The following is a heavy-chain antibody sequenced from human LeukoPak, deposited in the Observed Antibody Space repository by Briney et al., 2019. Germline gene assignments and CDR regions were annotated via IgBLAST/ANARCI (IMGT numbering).Heavy chain of an antibody. Sequence: GRSLRLSCAASGFTFSSYAMHWVRQAPGKGLEWVAVISYGGNNKYYADSVEGRFTISRDNSKNTLYLQMNSLRGEDTAVYYCARDLGYSSSWLNWFDPWGQGTLVTVSS. D-gene: IGHD6-13*01. CDR1: GFTFSSYA. V-gene: IGHV3-30-3*01. J-gene: IGHJ5*02. CDR2: ISYGGNNK. CDR3: ARDLGYSSSWLNWFDP.